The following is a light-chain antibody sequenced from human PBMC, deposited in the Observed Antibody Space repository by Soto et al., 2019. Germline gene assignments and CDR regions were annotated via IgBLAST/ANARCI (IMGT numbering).Light chain of an antibody. CDR3: SSYVTGSTLV. CDR2: VVS. Sequence: QSALTQPASVSGSPGQSITISCTGTSSDVGGYNYDSWYQQHPGKAPKLMIYVVSNRPSGVSNRFSGSKSGNTASLTISGLQAEDEADYYCSSYVTGSTLVFGGGTKLTVL. V-gene: IGLV2-14*01. CDR1: SSDVGGYNY. J-gene: IGLJ2*01.